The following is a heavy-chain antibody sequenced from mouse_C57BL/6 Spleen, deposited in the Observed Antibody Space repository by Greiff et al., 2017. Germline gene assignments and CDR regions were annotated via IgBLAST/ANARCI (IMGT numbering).Heavy chain of an antibody. CDR1: GYTFTSYW. Sequence: VQLQQPGAELVMPGASVKLSCKASGYTFTSYWMHWVKQRPGQGLEWIGEIDPSDSYTNYNQKFKGKSTLTVDKSSSTAYMQLSSLTSADSAVYYCARSYDYGGAWFAYWGQGTLVTVSA. J-gene: IGHJ3*01. CDR3: ARSYDYGGAWFAY. CDR2: IDPSDSYT. V-gene: IGHV1-69*01. D-gene: IGHD2-4*01.